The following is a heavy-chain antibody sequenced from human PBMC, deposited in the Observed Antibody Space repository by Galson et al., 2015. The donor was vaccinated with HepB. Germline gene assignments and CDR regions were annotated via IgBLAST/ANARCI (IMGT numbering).Heavy chain of an antibody. CDR1: GGTFSSYA. D-gene: IGHD3-22*01. CDR3: ARSQYYYDSSGYYDDAFDI. V-gene: IGHV1-69*01. CDR2: IIPIFGTA. Sequence: SCKASGGTFSSYAISWVRQAPGQGLEWMGGIIPIFGTANYAQKFQGRVTITADESTSTAYMELSSLRSEDTAVYYCARSQYYYDSSGYYDDAFDIWGQGTMVTVSS. J-gene: IGHJ3*02.